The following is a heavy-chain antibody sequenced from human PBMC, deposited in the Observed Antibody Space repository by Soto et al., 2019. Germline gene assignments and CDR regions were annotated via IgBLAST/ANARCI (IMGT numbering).Heavy chain of an antibody. CDR3: AKGGSSSARYFDT. Sequence: QVQLVESGGGVVQPGRSLRLSCAASGFTFSGYGMHWVRQAPGKGLEWVAVISFEGSKKYYANSVEGRFTISRDNSKNTLFLQMNSLRAEGTAVYYCAKGGSSSARYFDTWGQGTLVTVSS. CDR1: GFTFSGYG. V-gene: IGHV3-30*18. CDR2: ISFEGSKK. D-gene: IGHD6-6*01. J-gene: IGHJ5*02.